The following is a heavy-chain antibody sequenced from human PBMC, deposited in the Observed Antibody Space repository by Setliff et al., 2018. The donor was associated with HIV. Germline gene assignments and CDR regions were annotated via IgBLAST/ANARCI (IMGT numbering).Heavy chain of an antibody. CDR1: GGTFSNYG. D-gene: IGHD2-2*01. CDR3: ARDFGGYCSSMSCPGLFDP. CDR2: IIPISGTA. Sequence: ASVKVSCKASGGTFSNYGMSWVRQAPGQGLEWMGGIIPISGTANYTQKFQGRVTTTTDESTSTAYMELSGLRSEDTAVYYCARDFGGYCSSMSCPGLFDPWGQGTLVTVSS. V-gene: IGHV1-69*05. J-gene: IGHJ5*02.